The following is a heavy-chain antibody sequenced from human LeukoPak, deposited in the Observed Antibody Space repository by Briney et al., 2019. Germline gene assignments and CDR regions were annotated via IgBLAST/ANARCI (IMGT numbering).Heavy chain of an antibody. CDR1: GGSISSYY. D-gene: IGHD3-3*01. CDR3: ARGVDHDFWSGYYSYFDY. V-gene: IGHV4-59*01. Sequence: SETLSLTCTVSGGSISSYYWSWIRQPPGKGLEWIGYIYYSGSTNYNPSLKSRVTISVDTSKNQFSLKLSSVTAAHTAVYYCARGVDHDFWSGYYSYFDYWGQGTLVTVSS. CDR2: IYYSGST. J-gene: IGHJ4*02.